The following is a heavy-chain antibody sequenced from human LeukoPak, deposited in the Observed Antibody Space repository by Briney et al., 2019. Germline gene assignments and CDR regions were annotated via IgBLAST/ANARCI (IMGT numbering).Heavy chain of an antibody. CDR2: IYYSGST. CDR1: GGSISSYY. CDR3: ARGSGIAARSLGY. D-gene: IGHD6-6*01. V-gene: IGHV4-59*12. Sequence: SETLSLTCTVSGGSISSYYWSWIRQPPGKGLEWIGYIYYSGSTNYNPSLKSRVTISVDTSKNQFSLKLSSVTAADTAVYYCARGSGIAARSLGYWGQGTLVTVSS. J-gene: IGHJ4*02.